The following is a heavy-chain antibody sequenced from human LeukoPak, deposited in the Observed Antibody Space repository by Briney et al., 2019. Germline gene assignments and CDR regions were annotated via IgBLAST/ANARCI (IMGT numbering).Heavy chain of an antibody. Sequence: PGGSLRLSCAASGFTFSVYYMSWIRQAPGKGLEWVSYISSSGSTIYYADSVKGRFTISRDNAKNSLYLQMNSLRAEDTAVYYCARVLDSDFGVVIIPNFDYWGQGTLVTVSS. CDR3: ARVLDSDFGVVIIPNFDY. V-gene: IGHV3-11*01. CDR2: ISSSGSTI. CDR1: GFTFSVYY. J-gene: IGHJ4*02. D-gene: IGHD3-3*01.